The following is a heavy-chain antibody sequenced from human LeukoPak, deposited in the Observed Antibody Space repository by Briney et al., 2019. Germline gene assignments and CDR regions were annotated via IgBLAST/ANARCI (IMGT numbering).Heavy chain of an antibody. Sequence: SETLSLTCAVYGGSFSVYYWSWIRQPPGKGLEWIGEINHSGSTNYNPSLKSRVTISVDTSKNQFSLKLSSVTAADTAVYYCARHGTDSSGYLPLDYWGQGTLVTVSS. V-gene: IGHV4-34*01. D-gene: IGHD3-22*01. CDR1: GGSFSVYY. J-gene: IGHJ4*02. CDR2: INHSGST. CDR3: ARHGTDSSGYLPLDY.